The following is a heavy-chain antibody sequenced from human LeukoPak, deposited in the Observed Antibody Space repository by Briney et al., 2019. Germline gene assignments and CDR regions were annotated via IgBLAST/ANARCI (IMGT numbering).Heavy chain of an antibody. V-gene: IGHV3-30*02. D-gene: IGHD6-13*01. Sequence: GGSLRLSCAASGFTFSTYGMHWVRQAPGKGLEWVAFIQSDGSYSDYVDSVKGRFTFSRDNSKNTLYLQMNSLRIEDTAVYYCARTGYSSSWSPNWGQGTLVTVSS. CDR2: IQSDGSYS. J-gene: IGHJ4*02. CDR1: GFTFSTYG. CDR3: ARTGYSSSWSPN.